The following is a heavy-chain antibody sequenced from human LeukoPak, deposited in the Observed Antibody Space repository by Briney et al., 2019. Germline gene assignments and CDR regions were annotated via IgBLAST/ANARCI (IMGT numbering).Heavy chain of an antibody. CDR2: IIPIFGTA. J-gene: IGHJ5*02. CDR3: AGGTYYYDSSGYYTSFDP. V-gene: IGHV1-69*13. CDR1: GGTFSSYA. Sequence: GASVKVSCKASGGTFSSYAISWARQAPGQGLEWMGGIIPIFGTANYAQKFQGRVTITADESTSTAYMELSSLRSEDTAVYYCAGGTYYYDSSGYYTSFDPWGQGTLVTVSS. D-gene: IGHD3-22*01.